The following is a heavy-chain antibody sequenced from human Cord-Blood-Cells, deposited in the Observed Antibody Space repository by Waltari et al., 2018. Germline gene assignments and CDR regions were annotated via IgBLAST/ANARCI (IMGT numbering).Heavy chain of an antibody. CDR1: GGSFSGYY. Sequence: QVQLQQWGAGLLKPSETLSLTCAVYGGSFSGYYWSWIRQPPGKGLEWIGEINHSGSTNYNPALKSRVTISVDTSKNQFSLKLSSVTAADTAVYYCARVGGYDFWSGYYYYYYYMDVWGKGTTVTVSS. D-gene: IGHD3-3*01. J-gene: IGHJ6*03. CDR3: ARVGGYDFWSGYYYYYYYMDV. V-gene: IGHV4-34*01. CDR2: INHSGST.